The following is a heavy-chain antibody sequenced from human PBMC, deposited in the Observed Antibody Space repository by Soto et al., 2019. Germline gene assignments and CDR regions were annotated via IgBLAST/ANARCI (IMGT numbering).Heavy chain of an antibody. CDR3: ARVSKTIAAAGIYGADY. V-gene: IGHV1-18*01. CDR1: GYTFTSYG. Sequence: ASVKVSCKASGYTFTSYGISWVRQAPGQGLEWMGWISAYNGNTNYAQKLQGRVTMTTDTSTSTAYMELRSLRSDDTAVYHCARVSKTIAAAGIYGADYWGQGTLVTLSS. J-gene: IGHJ4*02. D-gene: IGHD6-13*01. CDR2: ISAYNGNT.